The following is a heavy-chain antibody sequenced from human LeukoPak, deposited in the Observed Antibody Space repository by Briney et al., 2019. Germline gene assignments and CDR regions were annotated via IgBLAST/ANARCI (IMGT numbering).Heavy chain of an antibody. J-gene: IGHJ6*03. V-gene: IGHV1-69*05. CDR2: IIPIFGTA. CDR1: GGTFSSYA. D-gene: IGHD3-10*01. CDR3: ARGLSAGVDVYYYYMDV. Sequence: GASVKVSCKASGGTFSSYAISWLRQAPGQGLEWMGRIIPIFGTANYAQKFQGRVTITTDESTNTAYMELSSLRSEDTAVYYCARGLSAGVDVYYYYMDVWGKGTTVTVSS.